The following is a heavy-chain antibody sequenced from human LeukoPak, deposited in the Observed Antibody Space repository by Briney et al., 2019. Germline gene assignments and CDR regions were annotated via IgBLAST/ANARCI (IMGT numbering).Heavy chain of an antibody. J-gene: IGHJ1*01. Sequence: PSETLSLTCTVSGGSISSYYWSWIRQPPGKGLEWIGYIYYSGSTNYNPSLKSRVTISVDTSKNQFSLKLSSVTAADTAVYYCASSGYSSGWYEAEYFQHWGQGTLVTVSS. CDR3: ASSGYSSGWYEAEYFQH. CDR1: GGSISSYY. V-gene: IGHV4-59*12. D-gene: IGHD6-19*01. CDR2: IYYSGST.